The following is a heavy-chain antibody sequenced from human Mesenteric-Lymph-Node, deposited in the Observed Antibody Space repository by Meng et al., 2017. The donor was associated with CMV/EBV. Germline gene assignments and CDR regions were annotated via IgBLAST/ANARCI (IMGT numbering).Heavy chain of an antibody. J-gene: IGHJ4*02. Sequence: GGSLRLSCAASGFTFSIYSIAWVRQAPGQGLVWVSSIGSFNNYKYYADSVQGRFTISRDDAENSLFLQMNSLRAEDTAVYYCVRVPLTPTAIEGAFDYWGQGTLVTVSS. D-gene: IGHD2-2*01. CDR2: IGSFNNYK. CDR3: VRVPLTPTAIEGAFDY. CDR1: GFTFSIYS. V-gene: IGHV3-21*01.